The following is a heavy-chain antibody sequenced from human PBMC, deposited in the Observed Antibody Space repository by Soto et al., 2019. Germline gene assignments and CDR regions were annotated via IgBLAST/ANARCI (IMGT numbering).Heavy chain of an antibody. D-gene: IGHD2-2*01. CDR1: GFTFSSYA. Sequence: GGSLRLSCAASGFTFSSYAMSWVRQAPGKGLEWVSAISGSGGSTYYADSVKGRFTISRDNSKNTLYLQMNSLRAEDTAVYYCAKGGCGSTSCYFFIGWFDPWGQGTQVTVSS. CDR2: ISGSGGST. J-gene: IGHJ5*02. V-gene: IGHV3-23*01. CDR3: AKGGCGSTSCYFFIGWFDP.